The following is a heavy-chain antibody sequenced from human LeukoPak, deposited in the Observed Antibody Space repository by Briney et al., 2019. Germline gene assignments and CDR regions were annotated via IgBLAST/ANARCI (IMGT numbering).Heavy chain of an antibody. Sequence: SVKVSCKASGGTFSSYAISWVRQAPGQGLEWMGGIIPIFGTANYAQKFQGRVTITADKSTSTAYMELSSLRSEDTAVYYCARRYCSSTSCYLPYYYYMDVWGKGTTVTVSS. J-gene: IGHJ6*03. V-gene: IGHV1-69*06. CDR3: ARRYCSSTSCYLPYYYYMDV. CDR2: IIPIFGTA. CDR1: GGTFSSYA. D-gene: IGHD2-2*01.